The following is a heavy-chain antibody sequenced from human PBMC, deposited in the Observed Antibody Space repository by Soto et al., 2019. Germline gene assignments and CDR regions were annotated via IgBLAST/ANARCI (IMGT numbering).Heavy chain of an antibody. Sequence: PGGSLRLSCAASGFTFSSYCMHWVRQAPGKGLEWVANIKHDGSDKYYVDSVKGRFTISRDNSKNSLYLQMNSLRAEDTAVYYCARGSVEWLLYAFDIWGQGTMVTVSS. D-gene: IGHD3-3*01. CDR2: IKHDGSDK. J-gene: IGHJ3*02. CDR1: GFTFSSYC. CDR3: ARGSVEWLLYAFDI. V-gene: IGHV3-7*01.